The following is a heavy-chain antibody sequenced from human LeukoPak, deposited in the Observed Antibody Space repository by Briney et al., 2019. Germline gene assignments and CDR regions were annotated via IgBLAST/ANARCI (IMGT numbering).Heavy chain of an antibody. CDR1: GFTFGTYW. J-gene: IGHJ4*02. Sequence: PGVPLRLSCGASGFTFGTYWMHCVRQAPGKGLVGVSGINSDGGTTTYADSVKGRFTISRDNAKNTLYLQMNNLRAEDTAIYYCATDYYVSGSYYRLFYWGQGTLVTVSS. V-gene: IGHV3-74*01. CDR2: INSDGGTT. CDR3: ATDYYVSGSYYRLFY. D-gene: IGHD3-10*01.